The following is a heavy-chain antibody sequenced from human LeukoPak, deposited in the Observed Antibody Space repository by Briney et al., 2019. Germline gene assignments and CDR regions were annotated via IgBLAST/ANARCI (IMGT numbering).Heavy chain of an antibody. Sequence: ASVKVSCKASGGTFSSYAISWVRQAPGQGLEWMGWMNPNSGNTGYAQKFQGRVTITRNTSISTAYMELSSLRSEDTAVYYCARGEWELLGAFDIWGQGTMVTVSS. D-gene: IGHD1-26*01. CDR1: GGTFSSYA. J-gene: IGHJ3*02. CDR3: ARGEWELLGAFDI. CDR2: MNPNSGNT. V-gene: IGHV1-8*03.